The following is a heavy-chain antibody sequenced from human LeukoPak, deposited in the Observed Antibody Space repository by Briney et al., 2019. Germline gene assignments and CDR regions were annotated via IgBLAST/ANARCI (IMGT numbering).Heavy chain of an antibody. J-gene: IGHJ5*02. CDR1: GYTFTGYY. CDR3: ARDPLSSWYFNWFDP. CDR2: INPNSGGT. Sequence: GASVKVSCKASGYTFTGYYMHWVRQAPGQGLEWMGRINPNSGGTNYAQKFQGRVTMTRDTSISTAYMELSRLRSDDTAVYYCARDPLSSWYFNWFDPWGQGTLVTVSS. D-gene: IGHD6-13*01. V-gene: IGHV1-2*06.